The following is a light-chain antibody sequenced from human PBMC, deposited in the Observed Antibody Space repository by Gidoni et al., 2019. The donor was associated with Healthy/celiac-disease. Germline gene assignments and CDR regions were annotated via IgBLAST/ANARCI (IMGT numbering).Light chain of an antibody. CDR3: QQSYTTTRT. Sequence: DIQMTQSPSSLSASVRDRVTITCRARQSISSYFNWYQQKPGKATKLLIYAASSLQSEVPSRFSGSGSGTDFTLTSSSLQHEDVATYYCQQSYTTTRTFGQGTKVEMK. J-gene: IGKJ1*01. V-gene: IGKV1-39*01. CDR2: AAS. CDR1: QSISSY.